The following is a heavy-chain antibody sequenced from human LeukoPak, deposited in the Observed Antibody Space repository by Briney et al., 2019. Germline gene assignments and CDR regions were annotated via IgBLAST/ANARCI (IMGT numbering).Heavy chain of an antibody. V-gene: IGHV4-39*07. J-gene: IGHJ4*02. Sequence: SETLSFTCIVSGGSISSSSYYWGWIRQPPGKGLEWIGSIYYSGSTYYNPSLKSRVTISVDTSKNQFSLKLSSVTAADTAVYYCARYWGSGWTFDYWGQGTLVTVSS. D-gene: IGHD6-19*01. CDR2: IYYSGST. CDR3: ARYWGSGWTFDY. CDR1: GGSISSSSYY.